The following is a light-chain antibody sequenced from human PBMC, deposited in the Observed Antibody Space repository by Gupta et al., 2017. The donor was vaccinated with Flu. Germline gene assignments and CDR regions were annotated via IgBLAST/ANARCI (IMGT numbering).Light chain of an antibody. J-gene: IGLJ2*01. CDR1: SSDVGGYHY. V-gene: IGLV2-14*01. CDR3: SSYTISSTLV. Sequence: QSALTQPASVSGSPGQSINISCTGTSSDVGGYHYVSWYQQPPGKAPTLMIYEVSNRPAVAASRFSASKAGNTASLTISVLQAEDEADYYCSSYTISSTLVFGGGTKLTVL. CDR2: EVS.